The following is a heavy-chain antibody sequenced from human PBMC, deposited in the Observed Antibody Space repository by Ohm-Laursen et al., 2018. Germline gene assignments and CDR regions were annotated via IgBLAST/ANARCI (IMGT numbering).Heavy chain of an antibody. J-gene: IGHJ6*02. CDR3: ARVRAHMDV. Sequence: SLRLSCAASGFTFDDYAMHWVRQAPGKGLEWVSGISWNSGSIGYADSVKGRFTISRDNAKNSLYLQMNSLRAEDTAVYYCARVRAHMDVWGQGTTVTVSS. V-gene: IGHV3-9*01. CDR1: GFTFDDYA. CDR2: ISWNSGSI.